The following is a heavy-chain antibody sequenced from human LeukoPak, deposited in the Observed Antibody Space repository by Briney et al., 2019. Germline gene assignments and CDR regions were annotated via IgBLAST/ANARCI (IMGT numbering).Heavy chain of an antibody. V-gene: IGHV3-21*01. CDR2: ISSSSSYI. Sequence: GGSLRLSYAASGFTFSSYSMNWVRQAPGKGLEWVSSISSSSSYIYYADSVKGRFTISRDNAKNSLYLQMNSLRAEDTAVYYCARDGIAAAAFDIWGQGTMVTVSS. CDR1: GFTFSSYS. CDR3: ARDGIAAAAFDI. J-gene: IGHJ3*02. D-gene: IGHD6-13*01.